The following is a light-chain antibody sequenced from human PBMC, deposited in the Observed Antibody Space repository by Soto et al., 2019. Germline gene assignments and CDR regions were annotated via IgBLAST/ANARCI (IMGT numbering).Light chain of an antibody. CDR1: SSDVGGYNY. CDR2: DVS. CDR3: SSYTSSSTLYV. Sequence: QSALTQPASVSGSPGQSITISCTGTSSDVGGYNYVSWYQQHPGKAPKLMIFDVSNRPSGFSNRFSGSKSGNTASLTISGLQPEDEAHYYCSSYTSSSTLYVFGTGTKLTVL. V-gene: IGLV2-14*01. J-gene: IGLJ1*01.